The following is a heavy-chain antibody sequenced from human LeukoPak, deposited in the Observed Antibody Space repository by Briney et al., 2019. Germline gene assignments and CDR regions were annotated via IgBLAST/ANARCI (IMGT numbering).Heavy chain of an antibody. CDR1: GYTFTGYY. CDR3: ARTPREHQLPSDY. V-gene: IGHV1-2*02. Sequence: EASVKVSCTASGYTFTGYYIHWVRQAPGQGLEWMGWINPNSGGTNYAQKFQGRVTMTRDTSITTAYMDLSRLISDDTAVYYCARTPREHQLPSDYWGQGTLVTVSS. CDR2: INPNSGGT. D-gene: IGHD2-2*01. J-gene: IGHJ4*02.